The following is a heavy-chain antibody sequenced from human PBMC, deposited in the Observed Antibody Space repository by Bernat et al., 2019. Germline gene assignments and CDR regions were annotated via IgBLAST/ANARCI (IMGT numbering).Heavy chain of an antibody. CDR1: GGSISSGGYY. V-gene: IGHV4-31*03. CDR2: IYYSGST. CDR3: ARTDPVQLARGAFDI. Sequence: QVQLQESGPGLVKPSQTLSLTCTVSGGSISSGGYYWSWIRQHPGKGLEWIGYIYYSGSTYYNPSLKSRVTISVDTSKNQFSLKLSSVTAADTAVYYCARTDPVQLARGAFDIWGQGTMVTVSS. D-gene: IGHD1-1*01. J-gene: IGHJ3*02.